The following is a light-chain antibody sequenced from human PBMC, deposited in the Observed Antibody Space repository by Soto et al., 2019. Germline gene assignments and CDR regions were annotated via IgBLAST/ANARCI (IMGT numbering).Light chain of an antibody. V-gene: IGKV3D-20*01. Sequence: EIVLTQSPATLSLSPGERATLSCGASQSARSNYVAWFQQKPGLAPRLLIYDASSRATGIPDRFRGSGSGTDFTLTISRLEPEDFAVYYCQQYGTSPFTFGPGTKVDIK. J-gene: IGKJ3*01. CDR2: DAS. CDR3: QQYGTSPFT. CDR1: QSARSNY.